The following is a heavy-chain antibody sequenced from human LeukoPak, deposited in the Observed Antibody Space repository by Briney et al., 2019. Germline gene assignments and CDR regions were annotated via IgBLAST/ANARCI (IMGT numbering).Heavy chain of an antibody. D-gene: IGHD3-9*01. CDR2: INPNSGGT. CDR1: GYTFTGYY. J-gene: IGHJ5*02. Sequence: ASVKVSCKASGYTFTGYYMHWVRQAPGQGLEWMGWINPNSGGTNYAQKFQGRVTMTRDTSISTAYMELSRLRSDDTAVYYCARDYTAGLRYSDWLLRGSDWFDPWGQGTLVTVSS. CDR3: ARDYTAGLRYSDWLLRGSDWFDP. V-gene: IGHV1-2*02.